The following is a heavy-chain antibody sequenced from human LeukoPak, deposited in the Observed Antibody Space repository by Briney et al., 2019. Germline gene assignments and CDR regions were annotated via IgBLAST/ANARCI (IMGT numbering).Heavy chain of an antibody. Sequence: SETLSLTCIVSGGSISSGDYYWSWFRQHPGTGLEWIGYICYSGTTYFNPSLKSRLTISVDTSKNQFSLKLSSVTAADTAVYYCARKRDNGDYHIDYWGRGTLVTVSS. V-gene: IGHV4-31*02. CDR2: ICYSGTT. D-gene: IGHD4-17*01. CDR1: GGSISSGDYY. J-gene: IGHJ4*02. CDR3: ARKRDNGDYHIDY.